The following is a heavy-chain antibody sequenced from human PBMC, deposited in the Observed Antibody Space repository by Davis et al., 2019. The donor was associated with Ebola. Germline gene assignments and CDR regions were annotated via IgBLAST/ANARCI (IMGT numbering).Heavy chain of an antibody. V-gene: IGHV4-34*01. D-gene: IGHD3-16*01. J-gene: IGHJ6*04. Sequence: SETLSLTCAVYGGSFSGYYWSWIRQPPGKGLEWIGEINHSGSTNYNPSIKSRVTISVDTSKNQFSLKLSSVTAADTAVYYCARVLRSLRLGVDVWGKGTTVTVSS. CDR3: ARVLRSLRLGVDV. CDR1: GGSFSGYY. CDR2: INHSGST.